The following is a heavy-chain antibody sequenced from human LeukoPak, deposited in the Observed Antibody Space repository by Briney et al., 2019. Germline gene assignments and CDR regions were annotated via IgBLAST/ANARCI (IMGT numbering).Heavy chain of an antibody. CDR1: GASISSTTYY. V-gene: IGHV4-39*07. CDR3: ARGTTMGASAS. D-gene: IGHD1-26*01. J-gene: IGHJ5*02. Sequence: SETLSLTCTVSGASISSTTYYWGWIRQPPGKGLEWIGSIHYSGRTYYNPSLESRITISIDTSKNQFSLKLSSVTAADTALYYCARGTTMGASASWGQGTLVTVSS. CDR2: IHYSGRT.